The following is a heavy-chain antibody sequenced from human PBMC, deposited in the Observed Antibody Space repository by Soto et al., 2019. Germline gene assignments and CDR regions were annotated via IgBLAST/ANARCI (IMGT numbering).Heavy chain of an antibody. V-gene: IGHV4-59*01. CDR2: IYYSGST. J-gene: IGHJ4*02. CDR1: GGSISSYY. Sequence: QVQLQESGPGLVKPSETLSLTCTVSGGSISSYYWSWIRQPPGKGLEWIGYIYYSGSTNYNPSLTSRITISVATSTNQFSLRLSSVTAADTAVYYSTRDGGGQFDYWGQGTLVTVSS. CDR3: TRDGGGQFDY. D-gene: IGHD3-16*01.